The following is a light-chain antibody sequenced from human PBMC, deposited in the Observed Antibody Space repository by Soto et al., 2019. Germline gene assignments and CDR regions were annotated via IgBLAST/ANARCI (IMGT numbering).Light chain of an antibody. V-gene: IGLV2-14*01. Sequence: QSALTQPASVSGSPGQSITISCTGTSSDVGGYNYVSWYQQHPGKAPKLMIYDVSNRPSGVSNCFSGSKSGNTASLTISGLQAEDEADYYCSSYTSSSMGYVFGTGTKVTVL. J-gene: IGLJ1*01. CDR1: SSDVGGYNY. CDR3: SSYTSSSMGYV. CDR2: DVS.